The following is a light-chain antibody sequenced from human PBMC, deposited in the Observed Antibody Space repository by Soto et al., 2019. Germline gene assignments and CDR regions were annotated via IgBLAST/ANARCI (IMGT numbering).Light chain of an antibody. V-gene: IGKV3-20*01. J-gene: IGKJ1*01. CDR1: QSVSSDS. CDR3: QQYGSSPQT. Sequence: ERVMTQSPATLSVSPGEIATLSCRASQSVSSDSLAWYQHKLGQAPRLLIYGASTRATGIPDRFSGSGSGTDFTLTISRLEPEDFAVFYCQQYGSSPQTFGQGTKVDIK. CDR2: GAS.